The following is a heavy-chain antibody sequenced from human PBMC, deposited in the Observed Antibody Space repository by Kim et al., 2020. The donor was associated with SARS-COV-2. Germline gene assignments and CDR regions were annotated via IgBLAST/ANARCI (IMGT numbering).Heavy chain of an antibody. Sequence: GGSLRLSCAASGFTFDDYAMHWVRQAPGKGLEWVSLISWDGGSTYYADSVKGRFTISRDNSKNSLYLQMNSLRAEDTALYYCARGMDGYKSGFDYWGQGTLVTVSS. CDR2: ISWDGGST. D-gene: IGHD5-12*01. J-gene: IGHJ4*02. CDR3: ARGMDGYKSGFDY. V-gene: IGHV3-43D*03. CDR1: GFTFDDYA.